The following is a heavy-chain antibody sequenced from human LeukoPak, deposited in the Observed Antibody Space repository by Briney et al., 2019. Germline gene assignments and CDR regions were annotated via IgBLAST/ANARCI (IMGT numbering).Heavy chain of an antibody. V-gene: IGHV4-61*05. CDR2: IYDSETT. Sequence: SETLSLTCTVSGGSISISSAYWSWIRQPPGKGLEWIASIYDSETTNYNPSLRSRATISSDTSKNQFSLKLSSVTAADTAVYYCARQAYSSGWYTAAYWGQGTLVTVSS. D-gene: IGHD6-19*01. J-gene: IGHJ4*02. CDR1: GGSISISSAY. CDR3: ARQAYSSGWYTAAY.